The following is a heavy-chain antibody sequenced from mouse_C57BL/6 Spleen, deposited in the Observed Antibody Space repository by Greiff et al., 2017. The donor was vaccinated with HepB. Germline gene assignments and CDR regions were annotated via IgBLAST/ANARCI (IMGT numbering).Heavy chain of an antibody. CDR2: ISDGGSYT. J-gene: IGHJ1*03. D-gene: IGHD1-1*01. Sequence: VQLKESGGGLVKPGGSLKLSCAASGFTFSSYALSWVRQTPEKRLEWVATISDGGSYTYYPDNVKGRFTISRDNAKNNLYLQMSHLKSEDTAMYYCARVQFMTTVVRYFDVWGTGTTVTVSS. CDR1: GFTFSSYA. V-gene: IGHV5-4*01. CDR3: ARVQFMTTVVRYFDV.